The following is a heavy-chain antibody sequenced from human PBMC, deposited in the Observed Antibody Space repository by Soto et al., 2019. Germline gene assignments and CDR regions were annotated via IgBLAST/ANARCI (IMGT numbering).Heavy chain of an antibody. Sequence: SETLSLTCTVSGGSISSSSFYWGWIRQPPGKGLEWIGSFYYSESTYYNPSLKSRVIISLDTSKNQFSLKLSSVTAADTAVYYCATITIFGVVPNYFDYWGQGTLVTVSS. J-gene: IGHJ4*02. CDR3: ATITIFGVVPNYFDY. CDR2: FYYSEST. CDR1: GGSISSSSFY. V-gene: IGHV4-39*01. D-gene: IGHD3-3*01.